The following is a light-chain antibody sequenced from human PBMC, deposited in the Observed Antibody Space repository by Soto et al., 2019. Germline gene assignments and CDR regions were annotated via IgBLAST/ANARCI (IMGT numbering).Light chain of an antibody. J-gene: IGKJ1*01. CDR3: PQRTHWPPP. CDR1: QSVSNS. V-gene: IGKV3-11*01. Sequence: IGLTLSPVALCLSPGERATLACRASQSVSNSLVWFQQKPGQAPRLLSYGASNSATGIPDRFSGSGSGADSTRTISTIEPQDFAVASCPQRTHWPPPFGQGTKVDI. CDR2: GAS.